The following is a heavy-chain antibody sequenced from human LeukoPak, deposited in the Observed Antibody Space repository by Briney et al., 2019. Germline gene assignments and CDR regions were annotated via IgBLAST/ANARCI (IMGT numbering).Heavy chain of an antibody. J-gene: IGHJ4*02. CDR2: ISGSSSYI. CDR1: GFTFSTYN. D-gene: IGHD3-22*01. Sequence: PGGSLRLSCAASGFTFSTYNMNWVRQAPGKGLEWVSSISGSSSYIYYADSVKGRFSISRDNAKNSLYLQMNSLRAEDTAVYYCAKEHYDSSGYYDYWGQGTLVTVSS. V-gene: IGHV3-21*01. CDR3: AKEHYDSSGYYDY.